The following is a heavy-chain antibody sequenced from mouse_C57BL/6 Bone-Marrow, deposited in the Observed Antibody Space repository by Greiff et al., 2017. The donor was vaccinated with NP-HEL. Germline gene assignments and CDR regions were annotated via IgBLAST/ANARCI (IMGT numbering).Heavy chain of an antibody. D-gene: IGHD2-3*01. V-gene: IGHV1-7*01. Sequence: QVQLQQSGAELAKPGASVKLSCKASGYTFTSYWMHWVKQRPGQGLEWIGYINPSSGYTKYNQKFKDKATLTADKSSSTAYMQLSSLTYEDSAVYYCARFFRGDGYYDYAMDYWGQGTSVTVSS. J-gene: IGHJ4*01. CDR2: INPSSGYT. CDR1: GYTFTSYW. CDR3: ARFFRGDGYYDYAMDY.